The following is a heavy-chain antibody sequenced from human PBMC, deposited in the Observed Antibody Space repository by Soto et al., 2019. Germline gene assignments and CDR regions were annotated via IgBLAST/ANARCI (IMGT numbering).Heavy chain of an antibody. V-gene: IGHV1-8*01. J-gene: IGHJ3*01. D-gene: IGHD3-10*01. CDR1: GYTFTSYD. Sequence: QVQLVQSGAEVKKPGASVKVSCQASGYTFTSYDINWVRQTSGQGLEWMGWMNPNSGNTGYAQKFQDRVTMTRSTSITTADMELSRLRSEDTAVYYCAERRGYYSGGHDAFDLWGQGTVVTVSS. CDR2: MNPNSGNT. CDR3: AERRGYYSGGHDAFDL.